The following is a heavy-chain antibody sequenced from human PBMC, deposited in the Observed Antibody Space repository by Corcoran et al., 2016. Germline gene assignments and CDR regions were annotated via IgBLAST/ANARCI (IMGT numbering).Heavy chain of an antibody. CDR3: ARVGSSGWYFDY. CDR2: ISSSSSYI. D-gene: IGHD6-19*01. CDR1: GFTFSRYS. J-gene: IGHJ4*02. Sequence: EVQLVESGGGLVKPGGSLRLSCAASGFTFSRYSMNWVRQAPGKGLEWVSSISSSSSYIYYADSVKGRFTISRDNAKNSLYLQMNSLRAEDTAVYYGARVGSSGWYFDYWGQVTLVTVSS. V-gene: IGHV3-21*01.